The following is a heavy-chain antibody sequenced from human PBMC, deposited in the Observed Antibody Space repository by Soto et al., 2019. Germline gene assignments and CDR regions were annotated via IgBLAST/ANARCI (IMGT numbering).Heavy chain of an antibody. V-gene: IGHV1-69*01. CDR1: GGTFNTDA. J-gene: IGHJ4*02. CDR2: IIPIFGTA. D-gene: IGHD3-22*01. CDR3: ARGRSTYSYDNSVFFDY. Sequence: QVQLVQSGSEVKKPGSSVKVSCKASGGTFNTDALCWVRQAPGQGLEWMGQIIPIFGTANYAQKFQGRVTIIAVESTGTAYMELSSLRSEDTAVYYCARGRSTYSYDNSVFFDYWGQGTLVTVSS.